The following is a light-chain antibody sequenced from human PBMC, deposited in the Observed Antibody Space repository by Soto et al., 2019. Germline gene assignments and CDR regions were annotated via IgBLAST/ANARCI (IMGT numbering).Light chain of an antibody. V-gene: IGKV3D-15*01. CDR1: QSVSNN. J-gene: IGKJ1*01. CDR3: QKYNNWPRT. CDR2: DAS. Sequence: DIVLTQSPGTLSLSPGERATLSCRASQSVSNNYLAWYQQKTGQAPRLLIYDASRRATGIPDRFSGSGSGTELTLTINSLQSEDFAVYYCQKYNNWPRTFGQGTKVDIK.